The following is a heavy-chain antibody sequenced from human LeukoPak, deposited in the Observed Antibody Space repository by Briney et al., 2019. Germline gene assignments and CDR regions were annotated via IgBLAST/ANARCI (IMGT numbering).Heavy chain of an antibody. CDR3: AKCLDAFDI. CDR1: GFTFSTYA. Sequence: PGGCLRLSCAASGFTFSTYAMSWVRRAPGKGLEWVSVISGSGGSTYYADSGKGRFTISRDNSKNTLHLQMNSLRAEDTAVYYCAKCLDAFDIWGQGTMVTVSS. J-gene: IGHJ3*02. V-gene: IGHV3-23*01. CDR2: ISGSGGST.